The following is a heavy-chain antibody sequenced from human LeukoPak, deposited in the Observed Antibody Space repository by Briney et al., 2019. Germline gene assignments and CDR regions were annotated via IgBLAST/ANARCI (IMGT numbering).Heavy chain of an antibody. CDR2: IIPIFGTA. Sequence: SVKVSCKASGGTFSSYVISWVRQAPGQGLEWMGRIIPIFGTANYAQKFQGRVTITTDESTSTAYMELSSLRSEDTAVYYCARDRGTVVSPFDPWGQGTLVTVSS. D-gene: IGHD3-22*01. CDR1: GGTFSSYV. V-gene: IGHV1-69*05. CDR3: ARDRGTVVSPFDP. J-gene: IGHJ5*02.